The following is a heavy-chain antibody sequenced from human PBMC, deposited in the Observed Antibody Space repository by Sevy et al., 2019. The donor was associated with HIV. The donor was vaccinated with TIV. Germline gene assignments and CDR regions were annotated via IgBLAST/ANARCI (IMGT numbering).Heavy chain of an antibody. CDR2: IYTSGST. D-gene: IGHD1-26*01. J-gene: IGHJ6*03. V-gene: IGHV4-4*07. Sequence: SETLSLTCTVSGGSISSYYWSWLRQPAGKGLEWIGSIYTSGSTNYNPSLKSRVTMSVDTSKNQFSLKLSSVTAADTAVYYCARELVGATTYYYYYYMDVWGKWTTVTVSS. CDR3: ARELVGATTYYYYYYMDV. CDR1: GGSISSYY.